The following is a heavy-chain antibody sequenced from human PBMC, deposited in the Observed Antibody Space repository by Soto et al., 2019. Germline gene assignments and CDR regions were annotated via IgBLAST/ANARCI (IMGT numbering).Heavy chain of an antibody. CDR1: GGSISSYY. CDR3: ARVWGGAFDF. V-gene: IGHV4-59*01. J-gene: IGHJ3*01. D-gene: IGHD3-10*01. Sequence: QVQLQESGPGLVKPSETLSLTCTVSGGSISSYYWSWIRQPPRKGLEWIGYTYYSGSTKYNPSLKRRVTISVDTSKNRFSLRLSSVTAADTAVYYCARVWGGAFDFWGQGTMVTVSS. CDR2: TYYSGST.